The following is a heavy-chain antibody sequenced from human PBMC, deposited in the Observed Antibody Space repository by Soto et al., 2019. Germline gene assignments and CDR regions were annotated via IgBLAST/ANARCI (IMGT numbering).Heavy chain of an antibody. J-gene: IGHJ6*02. Sequence: ASVKVSCKASGYTFTSYGISWVRQAPGQGLEWMGWISAYNGNTNYAQKLQGRVTMTTDTSTSTAYMELRSLRSDDTAVYYCARGSGGSSAFYYYYYYGMDVWGQGTTVTSP. CDR1: GYTFTSYG. V-gene: IGHV1-18*04. D-gene: IGHD6-6*01. CDR2: ISAYNGNT. CDR3: ARGSGGSSAFYYYYYYGMDV.